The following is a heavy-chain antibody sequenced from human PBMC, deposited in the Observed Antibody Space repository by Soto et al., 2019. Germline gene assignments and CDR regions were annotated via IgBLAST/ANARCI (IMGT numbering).Heavy chain of an antibody. D-gene: IGHD1-26*01. CDR1: GGTISSWY. J-gene: IGHJ4*02. V-gene: IGHV4-59*08. CDR3: ARRYGSAIDY. Sequence: SETLSLTCTVSGGTISSWYWSWIRQPPGKGLEWTGYIYYSGSTNCNPSLKSRVTIPVDTSKNQFSLKLSSVTAADTAVYYCARRYGSAIDYWGQGTLVTVSS. CDR2: IYYSGST.